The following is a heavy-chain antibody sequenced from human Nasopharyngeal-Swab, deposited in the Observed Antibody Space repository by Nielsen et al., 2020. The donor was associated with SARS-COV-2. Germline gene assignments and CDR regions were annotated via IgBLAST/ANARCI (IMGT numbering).Heavy chain of an antibody. CDR3: AKVASGGMDV. CDR1: GFTFSSYA. CDR2: ISGSGGST. V-gene: IGHV3-23*01. Sequence: GESLKISCAASGFTFSSYAMRWVRQAPGKGLEWVSAISGSGGSTYYADSVKGRFTISRDNSKNTLYLQMNSLRAEDTAVYYCAKVASGGMDVWGQGTTVTVSS. J-gene: IGHJ6*02.